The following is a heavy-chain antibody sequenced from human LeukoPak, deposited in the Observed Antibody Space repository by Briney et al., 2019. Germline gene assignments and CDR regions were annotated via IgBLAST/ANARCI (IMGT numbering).Heavy chain of an antibody. V-gene: IGHV4-34*01. D-gene: IGHD1-14*01. Sequence: SETLSLTCAVYGGSFSGYYWSWIRQPPGKGLEWIGEINHSGSTNYNPSLKSRVTISVDTSKNQFSLKLSSVTAADTAVYYCARDITGSFDYWGQGNLVTVSS. CDR3: ARDITGSFDY. CDR2: INHSGST. CDR1: GGSFSGYY. J-gene: IGHJ4*02.